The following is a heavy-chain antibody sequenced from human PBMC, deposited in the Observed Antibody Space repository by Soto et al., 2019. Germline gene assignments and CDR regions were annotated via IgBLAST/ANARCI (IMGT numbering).Heavy chain of an antibody. CDR1: GYTFTNYA. Sequence: ASVKVSLKASGYTFTNYAMHLVRQAPGQRLEWMGWINAGNGNTKYSQKFQGRVTITRDTSASTAYMELSSLRSEDTAVYYCARSIVVVTALDYWGQGTLVTVSS. J-gene: IGHJ4*02. CDR3: ARSIVVVTALDY. V-gene: IGHV1-3*01. CDR2: INAGNGNT. D-gene: IGHD2-21*02.